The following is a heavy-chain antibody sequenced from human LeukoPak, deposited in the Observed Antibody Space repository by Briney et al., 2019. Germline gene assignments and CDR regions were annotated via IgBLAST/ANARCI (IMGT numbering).Heavy chain of an antibody. Sequence: GGSLRLSCAASGFTFSSYAMSWVRQAPGKGLEWVSVISGSGGSTSYAYSVKGRFTISRDNSKNTLYLQMNSLRVEDTAVYYCAKDRALVRSAYFDYWGQGTRVIVSS. CDR1: GFTFSSYA. CDR2: ISGSGGST. V-gene: IGHV3-23*01. CDR3: AKDRALVRSAYFDY. D-gene: IGHD2-21*01. J-gene: IGHJ4*02.